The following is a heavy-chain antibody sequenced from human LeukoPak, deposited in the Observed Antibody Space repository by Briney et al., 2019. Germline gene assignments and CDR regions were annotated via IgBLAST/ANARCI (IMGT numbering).Heavy chain of an antibody. V-gene: IGHV3-23*01. Sequence: GGSLRLSCAASGFTFSSYAMSWVRQAPGKGLEWVSAISGSGGSTYYADSVKGRFTISRDNSKNTLYLQMNSLRAEDTAVYYCARDPTLKGDFWSGYYTGVALVYYGMDVWGQGTTVTVSS. CDR2: ISGSGGST. D-gene: IGHD3-3*01. J-gene: IGHJ6*02. CDR3: ARDPTLKGDFWSGYYTGVALVYYGMDV. CDR1: GFTFSSYA.